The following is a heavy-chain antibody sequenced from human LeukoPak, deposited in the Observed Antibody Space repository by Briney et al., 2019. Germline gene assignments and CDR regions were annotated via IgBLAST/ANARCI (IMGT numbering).Heavy chain of an antibody. V-gene: IGHV4-59*01. J-gene: IGHJ3*02. CDR3: ARWNGPFDI. D-gene: IGHD1-1*01. Sequence: SETLSLTCSVSDDSITMYYWTWIRQPPGKGLQWIGYIYDIYDTGSTNYSPSLKSRVTISVATSKNQFSLKLTSVTAADTAVYYCARWNGPFDIWGQGTMVTVSS. CDR2: IYDIYDTGST. CDR1: DDSITMYY.